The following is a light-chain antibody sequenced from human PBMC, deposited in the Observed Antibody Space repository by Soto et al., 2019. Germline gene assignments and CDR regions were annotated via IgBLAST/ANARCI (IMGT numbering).Light chain of an antibody. CDR1: QSVCSSY. J-gene: IGKJ4*01. Sequence: EIVLTQSPGTLSLSPGERATLSCRASQSVCSSYLAWYQQKPGQPPRLLIFGASSRATGIPDRFTGSGSGTDFTLTITRLEPEDFAVYYCQHYRTSFGGGTKVEIK. CDR2: GAS. V-gene: IGKV3-20*01. CDR3: QHYRTS.